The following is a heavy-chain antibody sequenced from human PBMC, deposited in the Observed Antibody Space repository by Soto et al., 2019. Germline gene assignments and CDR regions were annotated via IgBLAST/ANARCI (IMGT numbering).Heavy chain of an antibody. CDR3: ARFGVAAGADVFDI. J-gene: IGHJ3*02. V-gene: IGHV2-70*11. Sequence: SGPTRVNPTQALTLTCAFSGFSLSTSGMCVSWIRQPPGKALEWLARIDWDDDKYYSTSLKTRLTISKDTSKNQVVLTMTNMDPGDKAPYFCARFGVAAGADVFDIGAQGKRVPV. CDR2: IDWDDDK. CDR1: GFSLSTSGMC. D-gene: IGHD2-8*01.